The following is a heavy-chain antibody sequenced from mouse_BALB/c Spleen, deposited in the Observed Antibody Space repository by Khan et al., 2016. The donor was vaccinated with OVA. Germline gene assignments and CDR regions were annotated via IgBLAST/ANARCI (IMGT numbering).Heavy chain of an antibody. V-gene: IGHV2-4-1*01. Sequence: QVQLKQSGPGLVQPSQNLSITCTVSGFSLTNFGVHWVRQSPGKSLEWLGVIWSGGGTDYNAAFISRLSISKDNSKSQIFFKMNSLQADDTATYYCARNGGVQCYGYGGIDYWGQGTSVTVSS. CDR2: IWSGGGT. D-gene: IGHD1-2*01. J-gene: IGHJ4*01. CDR3: ARNGGVQCYGYGGIDY. CDR1: GFSLTNFG.